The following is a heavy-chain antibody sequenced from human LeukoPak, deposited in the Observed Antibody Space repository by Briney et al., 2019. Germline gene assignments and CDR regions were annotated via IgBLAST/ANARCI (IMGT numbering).Heavy chain of an antibody. CDR3: AKAGSSWYGDWFDP. Sequence: GGSLRLSCAASGFTSSSYAMSWVRQAPGKGLEWVSASSGSGGSTYYADSVKGRFTISRDNSKNTLYLQMNSLRAEDTAVYYCAKAGSSWYGDWFDPWGQGTLVTVSS. CDR1: GFTSSSYA. CDR2: SSGSGGST. V-gene: IGHV3-23*01. J-gene: IGHJ5*02. D-gene: IGHD6-13*01.